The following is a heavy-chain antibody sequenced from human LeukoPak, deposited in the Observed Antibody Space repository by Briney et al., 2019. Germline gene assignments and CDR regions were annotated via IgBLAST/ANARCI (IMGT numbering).Heavy chain of an antibody. CDR1: GGSISTYY. V-gene: IGHV4-4*07. CDR2: IYISGST. J-gene: IGHJ6*02. Sequence: SETLSLTCIVSGGSISTYYWSWIRQPAGKGLEWIGRIYISGSTNYKPSLRSRITMSVDTSENQFSLKLNSVTAADTAVYHCARGSDDKYAMDVWGQGTTVTVSS. D-gene: IGHD3-3*01. CDR3: ARGSDDKYAMDV.